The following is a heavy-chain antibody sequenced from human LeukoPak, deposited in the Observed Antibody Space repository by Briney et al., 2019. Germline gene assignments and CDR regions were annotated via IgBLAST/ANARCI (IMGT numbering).Heavy chain of an antibody. CDR1: GFTFSSYG. J-gene: IGHJ6*03. D-gene: IGHD3-3*01. Sequence: GRSLRLSCAASGFTFSSYGMHWVRQAPGKGLEWVAVIWYDGSNKYYADSVKGRFTISRDNSKNTLYLQMNSLRAEDTAVYYYARAPYDFWSGYNYYYMDVWGKGTTVTVSS. V-gene: IGHV3-33*01. CDR2: IWYDGSNK. CDR3: ARAPYDFWSGYNYYYMDV.